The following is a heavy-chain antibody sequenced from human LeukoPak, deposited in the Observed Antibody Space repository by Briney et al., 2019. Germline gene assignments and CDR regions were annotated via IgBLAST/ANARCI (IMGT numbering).Heavy chain of an antibody. CDR2: ISGSGGST. Sequence: GGSLRLSCTASGFTFSSYAMSWVRQAPGKVLEWVSAISGSGGSTYYADSVKGRFTISRDNSKNTLYLQMNSLRAEDTAVYYCAKGSTVVPPEYFDYWGQGTLVTVSS. J-gene: IGHJ4*02. CDR3: AKGSTVVPPEYFDY. V-gene: IGHV3-23*01. CDR1: GFTFSSYA. D-gene: IGHD4-23*01.